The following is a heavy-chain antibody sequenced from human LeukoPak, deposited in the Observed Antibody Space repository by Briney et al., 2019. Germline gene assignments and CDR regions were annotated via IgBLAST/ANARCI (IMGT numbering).Heavy chain of an antibody. Sequence: AETLSLTCAVSGGSISRSSYYWGWMGQPPGKEREWFGSIYYSGSTYYNPSLKSRVTISVDTSKNQFSLKLSSVTAADTAVYYCARAGGFAGYMDVWGKGTTVTVSS. J-gene: IGHJ6*03. CDR1: GGSISRSSYY. CDR3: ARAGGFAGYMDV. D-gene: IGHD3-16*01. V-gene: IGHV4-39*07. CDR2: IYYSGST.